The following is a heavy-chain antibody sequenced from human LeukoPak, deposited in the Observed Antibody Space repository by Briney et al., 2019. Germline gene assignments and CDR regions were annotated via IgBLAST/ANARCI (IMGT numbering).Heavy chain of an antibody. CDR3: ARTWNSGGWYVTFDY. V-gene: IGHV3-48*04. CDR2: ISSGGSTT. Sequence: GGSLRLSCAASGFTFSRYSMYWVRQAPGKGLKYIAYISSGGSTTYYADSVKGRFTVSRDNAENSLYLQLNSLGAEDTAMYYCARTWNSGGWYVTFDYWGQGTLVTVSS. J-gene: IGHJ4*02. D-gene: IGHD6-19*01. CDR1: GFTFSRYS.